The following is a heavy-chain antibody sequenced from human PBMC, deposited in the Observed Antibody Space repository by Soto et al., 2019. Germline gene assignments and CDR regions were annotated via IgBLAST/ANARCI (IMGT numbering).Heavy chain of an antibody. CDR1: GFTFSSYA. J-gene: IGHJ4*02. CDR2: ISGSGGST. CDR3: TTWGTFLTGYCH. V-gene: IGHV3-23*01. D-gene: IGHD3-9*01. Sequence: GGSLRLSCAAYGFTFSSYAMSWVRQAPGKGLEWVSAISGSGGSTYYADSVKGRFTVSRDNSKNTLYLQMNSLRAEDTAVYYCTTWGTFLTGYCHWGQGTLVTVSS.